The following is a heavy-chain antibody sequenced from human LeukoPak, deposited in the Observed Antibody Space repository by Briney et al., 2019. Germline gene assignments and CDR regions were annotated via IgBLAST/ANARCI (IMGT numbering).Heavy chain of an antibody. D-gene: IGHD3-22*01. J-gene: IGHJ5*02. V-gene: IGHV3-11*04. CDR3: AKDKSRSGYYPNWFDP. CDR1: GFTFSDYY. Sequence: GGSLRLSCAASGFTFSDYYMSWIRQAPGKGLEWVSYISSSGSTIYYADSVKGRFTISRDNSKNTLYLQMNSLRAEDTAVYYCAKDKSRSGYYPNWFDPWGQGTLVTVSS. CDR2: ISSSGSTI.